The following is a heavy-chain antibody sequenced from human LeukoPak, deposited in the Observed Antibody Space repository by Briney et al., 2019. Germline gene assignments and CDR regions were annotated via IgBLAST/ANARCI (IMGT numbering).Heavy chain of an antibody. Sequence: SETLSLTCAVYGGSFSGYYWSWIRQPPGKGLEWIGEINHSGSTNYNPSLKSRVTISVDTSKNQFSLKLSSVTAADTAVYYCASYGPGFRCYYGSGSLRPRTCYFDYWGQGTLVTVSS. V-gene: IGHV4-34*01. CDR1: GGSFSGYY. D-gene: IGHD3-10*01. CDR2: INHSGST. J-gene: IGHJ4*02. CDR3: ASYGPGFRCYYGSGSLRPRTCYFDY.